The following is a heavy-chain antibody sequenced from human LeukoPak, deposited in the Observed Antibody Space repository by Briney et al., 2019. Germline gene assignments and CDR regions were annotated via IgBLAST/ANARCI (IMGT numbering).Heavy chain of an antibody. CDR1: GFTISDGYH. Sequence: SETLSLTCTVSGFTISDGYHWGWIRQPPGKGLEWIGTLYHSGNTSYKPSLKSRVTTSVDTSKNQFSLKLSSVTAADTAVYHCARRPRYCSGGSCYLDAFDIWGQGTMVTVSS. CDR2: LYHSGNT. V-gene: IGHV4-38-2*02. D-gene: IGHD2-15*01. CDR3: ARRPRYCSGGSCYLDAFDI. J-gene: IGHJ3*02.